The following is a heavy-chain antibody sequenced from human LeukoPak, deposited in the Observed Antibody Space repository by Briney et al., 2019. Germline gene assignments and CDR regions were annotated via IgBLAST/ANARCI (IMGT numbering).Heavy chain of an antibody. J-gene: IGHJ3*02. CDR3: AKVDYYDGSGYYYDAFDI. CDR2: ISGSGGSA. D-gene: IGHD3-22*01. Sequence: PGGSLRLSCAASGFTFSSYAMSWVRQAPGKGLEWDSGISGSGGSAYYADSVKGRFTISRDNSKNTLYLQVNSLRAEDTAVYYCAKVDYYDGSGYYYDAFDIWGQGAMVTVSS. CDR1: GFTFSSYA. V-gene: IGHV3-23*01.